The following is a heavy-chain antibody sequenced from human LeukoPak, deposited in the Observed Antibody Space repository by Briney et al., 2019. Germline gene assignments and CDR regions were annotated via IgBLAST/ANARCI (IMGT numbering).Heavy chain of an antibody. CDR1: GYTFTGYY. CDR3: ARRPPLYDSSGYSGDY. V-gene: IGHV1-2*06. Sequence: ASVKVSCKASGYTFTGYYMHWVRQAPGQGLEWMGRINPNSGGTNYAQKFQGRVTMTRDTSISTAYMELSRLRSDDTAVYYCARRPPLYDSSGYSGDYWGQGTLVTVSS. CDR2: INPNSGGT. J-gene: IGHJ4*02. D-gene: IGHD3-22*01.